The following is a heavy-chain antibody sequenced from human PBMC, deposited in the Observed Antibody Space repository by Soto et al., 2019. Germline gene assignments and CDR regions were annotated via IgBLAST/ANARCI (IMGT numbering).Heavy chain of an antibody. V-gene: IGHV3-23*01. CDR3: AKSSVPGSSWSANFDY. CDR1: GFTFSSYA. Sequence: SLILSCAASGFTFSSYAMSWVRQAPGEGLEWVSAISGSGGSTYYADSVKGRFTISRDNSKNTLYLQMNSLRAEDTAVYYCAKSSVPGSSWSANFDYWGQGTLVTVSS. J-gene: IGHJ4*02. CDR2: ISGSGGST. D-gene: IGHD6-13*01.